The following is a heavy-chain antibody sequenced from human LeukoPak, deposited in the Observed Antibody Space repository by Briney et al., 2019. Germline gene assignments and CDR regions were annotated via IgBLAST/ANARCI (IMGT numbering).Heavy chain of an antibody. CDR3: ARQKWELLWDLDY. V-gene: IGHV4-38-2*01. CDR1: GYSISSGYY. J-gene: IGHJ4*02. CDR2: IYHSGST. D-gene: IGHD1-26*01. Sequence: PSETLSLTCAVSGYSISSGYYWGWIRQPPGKGLEWIGSIYHSGSTYYNPSLKSRVTISVDTSKNQFSLKLSSVTAADTAVYYCARQKWELLWDLDYWGQGTLVTVSS.